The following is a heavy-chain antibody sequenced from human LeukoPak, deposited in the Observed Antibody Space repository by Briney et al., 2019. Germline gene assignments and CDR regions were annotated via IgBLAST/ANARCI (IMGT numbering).Heavy chain of an antibody. CDR1: GYSFTNYY. CDR2: INPSGGT. CDR3: AREGRSDYGASRSFDI. V-gene: IGHV1-46*01. J-gene: IGHJ3*02. Sequence: ASVKVSCKASGYSFTNYYMHWVRHVPGQGPEWMGLINPSGGTKYAQKFQDRVTMTRDMSTSTIYMELSSLTSEDRAVYYCAREGRSDYGASRSFDIWGQGTMVTVSP. D-gene: IGHD4-17*01.